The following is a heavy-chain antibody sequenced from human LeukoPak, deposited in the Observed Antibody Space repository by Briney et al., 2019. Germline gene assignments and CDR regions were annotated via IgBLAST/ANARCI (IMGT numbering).Heavy chain of an antibody. CDR1: GGSISSSSYY. V-gene: IGHV4-39*01. CDR2: IYDSGST. CDR3: ARHVGGYYYYYMDV. D-gene: IGHD2-15*01. J-gene: IGHJ6*03. Sequence: SETLSLTCTVSGGSISSSSYYWGWIRQPPGKGLEWIGSIYDSGSTYYNPSLKSRVTISVDTSKNQFSLKLSSVTAADTAVYYCARHVGGYYYYYMDVWGKGTTVTISS.